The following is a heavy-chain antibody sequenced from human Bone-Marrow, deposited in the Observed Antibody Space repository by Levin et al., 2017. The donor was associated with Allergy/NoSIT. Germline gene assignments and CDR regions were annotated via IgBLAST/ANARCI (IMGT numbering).Heavy chain of an antibody. CDR1: GYTFTGYY. V-gene: IGHV1-2*02. J-gene: IGHJ6*02. CDR2: INPNSGGT. D-gene: IGHD4-11*01. Sequence: ASVKVSCKASGYTFTGYYMHWVRQAPGQGLEWMGWINPNSGGTNYAQKFQGRVTMTRDTSISTAYMELSRLRSDDTAVYYCARIMTTPAYYYGMDVWGQGTTVTVSS. CDR3: ARIMTTPAYYYGMDV.